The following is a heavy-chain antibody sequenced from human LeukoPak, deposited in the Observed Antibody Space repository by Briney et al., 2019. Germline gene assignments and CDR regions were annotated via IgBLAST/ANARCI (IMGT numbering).Heavy chain of an antibody. CDR2: ISAYNGNT. J-gene: IGHJ4*02. D-gene: IGHD6-19*01. CDR3: ARERGIAVAALDVLDY. CDR1: GYTFTSYG. V-gene: IGHV1-18*01. Sequence: ASVKVSCKASGYTFTSYGISWVRQAPGQGLDWMGWISAYNGNTNYAQKLQGRVTMTTDTSTSTAYMELRSLRSDDTAVYYCARERGIAVAALDVLDYWGQGTLVTVSS.